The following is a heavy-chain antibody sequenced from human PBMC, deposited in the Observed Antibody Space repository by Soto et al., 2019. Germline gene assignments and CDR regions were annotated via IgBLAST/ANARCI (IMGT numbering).Heavy chain of an antibody. Sequence: WWSLRLSCSASVIIFSNYALSWFRQAPGKGLEWVSCISGSGGETYYADSVKGRFTISRDNSKNRLYLQMNSLRAEDTAIYYCAKEYYSDSSFDSWGQGTLVTVSS. CDR3: AKEYYSDSSFDS. J-gene: IGHJ4*02. CDR1: VIIFSNYA. D-gene: IGHD3-22*01. V-gene: IGHV3-23*01. CDR2: ISGSGGET.